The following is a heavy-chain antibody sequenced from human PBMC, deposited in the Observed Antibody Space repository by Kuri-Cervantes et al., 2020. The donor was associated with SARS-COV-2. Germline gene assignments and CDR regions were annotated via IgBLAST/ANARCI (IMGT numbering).Heavy chain of an antibody. Sequence: GESLKISCVASGFTVSSNYMSWVRQAPGRGLEWVSVLYTGGSSHYADSVKGRFTISRDNSKNTLYLEMNSLRAEDTAVYFCARERHGAAGGHFDYWGQGTVVTVSS. CDR1: GFTVSSNY. CDR2: LYTGGSS. D-gene: IGHD6-13*01. CDR3: ARERHGAAGGHFDY. V-gene: IGHV3-53*01. J-gene: IGHJ4*02.